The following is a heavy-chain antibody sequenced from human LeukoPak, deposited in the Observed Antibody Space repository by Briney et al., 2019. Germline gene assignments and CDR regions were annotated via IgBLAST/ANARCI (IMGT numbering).Heavy chain of an antibody. Sequence: GGSLRLSCVASGFTVSSDHMSWVRQAPGKGLEWVSLIYSGGGTYYADSVQGRFTISRDNSKNTVSLQMNTLRAEDTALYYCARASFWPRGFDIRGQGTMVTVSS. CDR2: IYSGGGT. CDR1: GFTVSSDH. V-gene: IGHV3-66*01. J-gene: IGHJ3*02. D-gene: IGHD2/OR15-2a*01. CDR3: ARASFWPRGFDI.